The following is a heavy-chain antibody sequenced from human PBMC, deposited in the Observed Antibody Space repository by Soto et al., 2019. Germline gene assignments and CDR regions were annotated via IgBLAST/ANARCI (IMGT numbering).Heavy chain of an antibody. CDR1: GYTLTGYY. CDR2: INPNSGGT. CDR3: VRDGGMATVPTLDFDY. J-gene: IGHJ4*02. V-gene: IGHV1-2*04. Sequence: ASVKVSCKASGYTLTGYYIHWVRQAPGQGLEWMGWINPNSGGTNYAQKFQGWVTMTRDTSISTAYMELSRLRSDDTAVYYCVRDGGMATVPTLDFDYWGQGTLVTVSS. D-gene: IGHD4-4*01.